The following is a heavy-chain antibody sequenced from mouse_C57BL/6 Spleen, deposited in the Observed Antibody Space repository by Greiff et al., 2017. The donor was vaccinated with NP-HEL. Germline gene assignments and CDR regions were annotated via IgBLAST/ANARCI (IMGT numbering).Heavy chain of an antibody. CDR3: ARGGYGNYVYYAMDY. CDR2: LYPSDSET. Sequence: QVQLQQPGAELVRPGSSVKLSCKASGYTFTSYWMDWVKQRPGQGLEWIGNLYPSDSETHYNQKFKDKATLTVDKSSSTAYMQLSSLTSEDSAVYYCARGGYGNYVYYAMDYWGQGTSVTVSS. D-gene: IGHD2-10*02. V-gene: IGHV1-61*01. CDR1: GYTFTSYW. J-gene: IGHJ4*01.